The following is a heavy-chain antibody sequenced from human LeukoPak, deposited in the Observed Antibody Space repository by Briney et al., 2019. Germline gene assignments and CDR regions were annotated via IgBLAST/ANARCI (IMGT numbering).Heavy chain of an antibody. V-gene: IGHV4-34*01. D-gene: IGHD7-27*01. J-gene: IGHJ3*02. CDR3: ARGLGIGAFDI. CDR1: GGSFSGYY. CDR2: INHSGST. Sequence: SETLSLTCAVYGGSFSGYYWSWIRQPPGKGLEWIGEINHSGSTNYNPSLKGRVTISVDASKNQFSLKLSSVTAADTAVYYCARGLGIGAFDIWGQGTMVTVSS.